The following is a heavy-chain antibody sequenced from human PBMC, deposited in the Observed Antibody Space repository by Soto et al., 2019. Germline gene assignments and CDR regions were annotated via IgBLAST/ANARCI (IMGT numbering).Heavy chain of an antibody. D-gene: IGHD6-13*01. CDR1: GFTFSSYA. V-gene: IGHV3-30-3*01. CDR3: ARVAGAAAGPYYYYGMDV. Sequence: GGSLRLSCXASGFTFSSYAMHWVRQAPGKGLEWVAVISYDGSNKYYADSVKGRFTISRDNSKNTLYLQMNSLRAEDTAVYYCARVAGAAAGPYYYYGMDVWGQGTTVTVSS. J-gene: IGHJ6*02. CDR2: ISYDGSNK.